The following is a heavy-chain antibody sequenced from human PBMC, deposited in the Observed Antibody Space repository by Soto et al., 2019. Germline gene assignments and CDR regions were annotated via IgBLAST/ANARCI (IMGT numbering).Heavy chain of an antibody. CDR2: FDPEDGET. J-gene: IGHJ4*02. D-gene: IGHD2-15*01. CDR3: ATVLGLDIVVVVAAREYYFDY. CDR1: GYTLTELS. Sequence: GASVKVSCKVSGYTLTELSMHWVRQAPGKGLEWMGGFDPEDGETIYAQKFQGRVTMTEDTSTDTAYMELSSLRSEDTAVYYCATVLGLDIVVVVAAREYYFDYWGQGTLVTVSS. V-gene: IGHV1-24*01.